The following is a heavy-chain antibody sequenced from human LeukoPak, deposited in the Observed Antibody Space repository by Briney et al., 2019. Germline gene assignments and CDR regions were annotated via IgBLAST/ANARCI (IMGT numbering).Heavy chain of an antibody. CDR2: IYYSGST. CDR1: GGSISSYY. CDR3: ARWKYYYDSSGYYYRGFDY. Sequence: SETLSLTCTVSGGSISSYYWSWIRQPPGKGLEWVGYIYYSGSTNYNPSLKSRVTISVDTSKNQCSLKLSAVTAADTAVYYCARWKYYYDSSGYYYRGFDYWGQGTLVTVPS. D-gene: IGHD3-22*01. J-gene: IGHJ4*02. V-gene: IGHV4-59*01.